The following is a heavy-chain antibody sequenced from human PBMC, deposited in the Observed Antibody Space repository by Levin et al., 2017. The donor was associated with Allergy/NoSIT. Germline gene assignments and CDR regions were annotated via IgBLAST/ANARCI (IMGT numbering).Heavy chain of an antibody. V-gene: IGHV3-23*01. CDR2: ISGGGAST. J-gene: IGHJ5*02. D-gene: IGHD6-13*01. CDR3: ARDRGTSWQNWFDP. Sequence: RAGGSLRLSCTASGFTFSSYAMSWVRQAPGKGLEWVSTISGGGASTYYADSVKGRFTISRDNSKSTLYLQMNSLRAEDTAIYYCARDRGTSWQNWFDPWGQGTLVTVSS. CDR1: GFTFSSYA.